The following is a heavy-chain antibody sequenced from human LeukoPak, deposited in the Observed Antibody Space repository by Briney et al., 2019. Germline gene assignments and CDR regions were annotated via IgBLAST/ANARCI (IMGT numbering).Heavy chain of an antibody. CDR1: GYSFTNYA. CDR3: ARAIWTSTVTTYYLDY. D-gene: IGHD4-17*01. CDR2: INAGNGKT. Sequence: GASVKVSCKAAGYSFTNYAIQWVRQAPGQRLEWMGRINAGNGKTKYSQKFQGRVTITRDTSATTAYMELSGLRSEDTAVYYCARAIWTSTVTTYYLDYWGQGTLVTVSS. J-gene: IGHJ4*02. V-gene: IGHV1-3*01.